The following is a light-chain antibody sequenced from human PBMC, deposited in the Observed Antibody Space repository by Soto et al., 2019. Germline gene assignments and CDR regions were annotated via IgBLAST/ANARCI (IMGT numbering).Light chain of an antibody. J-gene: IGKJ1*01. CDR1: QTISSW. CDR3: KHYNSYSEA. Sequence: DIQMTQSPSTLSGSVGDRVTITCRASQTISSWLAWYQQKPGKAPKLLIYKPSTLKSGVPSRFSGSGSGTEFTLTISSLQPDDFATYYCKHYNSYSEAFGHGAKVDIK. V-gene: IGKV1-5*03. CDR2: KPS.